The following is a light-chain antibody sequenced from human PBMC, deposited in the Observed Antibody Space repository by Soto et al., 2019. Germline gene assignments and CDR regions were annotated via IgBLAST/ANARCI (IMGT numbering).Light chain of an antibody. CDR3: QQYYSTPST. CDR1: QSXLLTSNNKNY. CDR2: WAS. V-gene: IGKV4-1*01. J-gene: IGKJ5*01. Sequence: DMVITQSPDSLAVXXXXXXTXXXNSIQSXLLTSNNKNYLAWYQQKPGQPPKLLIYWASTRESGVPDRFSASGSGTDFTLTITSLQAQDVAVYYCQQYYSTPSTFGQGTRLEI.